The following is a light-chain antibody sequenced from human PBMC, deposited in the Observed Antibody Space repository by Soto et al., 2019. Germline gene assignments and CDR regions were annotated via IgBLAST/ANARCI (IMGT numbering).Light chain of an antibody. CDR1: SSNIGSNY. V-gene: IGLV1-47*01. J-gene: IGLJ2*01. Sequence: QSVLTQPPSASGTPGQGVTISGSGSSSNIGSNYVYWYQQIPGTAPRLLIDRNNQRPSGVPDQFSGSKSGTSASLAISGLLSEDEADYYCSAWEDSRSRLVFGGGTTLPVL. CDR2: RNN. CDR3: SAWEDSRSRLV.